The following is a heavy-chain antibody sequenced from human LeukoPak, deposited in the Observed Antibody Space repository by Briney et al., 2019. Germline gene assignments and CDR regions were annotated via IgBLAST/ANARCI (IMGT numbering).Heavy chain of an antibody. CDR1: GFTFSSYG. Sequence: PGGSLRLSCAASGFTFSSYGMHWVRQAPGKGLEWVAFIRYGGTNKYYAGSVKGRFTISRDNSKNTLYLQMNSLRAEDTALYYCASNYITMITKDYWGQGTLVTVSS. J-gene: IGHJ4*02. D-gene: IGHD3-22*01. CDR2: IRYGGTNK. CDR3: ASNYITMITKDY. V-gene: IGHV3-30*02.